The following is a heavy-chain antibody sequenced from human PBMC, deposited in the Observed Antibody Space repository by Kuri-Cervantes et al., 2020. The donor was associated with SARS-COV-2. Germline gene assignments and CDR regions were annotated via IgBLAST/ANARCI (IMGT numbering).Heavy chain of an antibody. CDR3: ARDGYCSSTSCSSSHFDY. Sequence: SETLSLTCTGSGGSISSGSYYWSWIRQPAGKGLEWIGRIYTSGSTNYNPSLKSRATISVDTSKNQFSLKLSSVTAADTAVYYCARDGYCSSTSCSSSHFDYWGQGTLVTVSS. V-gene: IGHV4-61*02. CDR1: GGSISSGSYY. J-gene: IGHJ4*02. CDR2: IYTSGST. D-gene: IGHD2-2*01.